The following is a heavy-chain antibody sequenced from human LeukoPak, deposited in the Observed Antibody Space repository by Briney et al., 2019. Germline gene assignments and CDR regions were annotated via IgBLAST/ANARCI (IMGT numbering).Heavy chain of an antibody. Sequence: PSETLSLTCTVSGGSISSSSYYWGWIRQPPGKGLEWIGSIYYSGSTYYNPSLKSRVTISVDTSKNQFSLKLSSVTAADTAVYYCAREVLGGGHIVVVTASGAFDIWGQGTMVTVSS. CDR2: IYYSGST. D-gene: IGHD2-21*02. J-gene: IGHJ3*02. V-gene: IGHV4-39*07. CDR1: GGSISSSSYY. CDR3: AREVLGGGHIVVVTASGAFDI.